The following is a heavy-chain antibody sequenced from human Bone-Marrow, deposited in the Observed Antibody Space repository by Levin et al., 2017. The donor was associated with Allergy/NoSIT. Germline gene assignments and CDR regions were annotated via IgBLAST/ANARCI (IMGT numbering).Heavy chain of an antibody. CDR2: VYPTDSSA. Sequence: ASVKVSCKGSGYTFTNHWIGWVRQVPGKGLEWMGIVYPTDSSATYGPSFQGQVTMSVDKSINTAYLQWSSLQASDTAVYYCARGNYDFWSGYYHSFDYWGQGTLVTVSS. J-gene: IGHJ4*02. D-gene: IGHD3-3*01. CDR1: GYTFTNHW. V-gene: IGHV5-51*01. CDR3: ARGNYDFWSGYYHSFDY.